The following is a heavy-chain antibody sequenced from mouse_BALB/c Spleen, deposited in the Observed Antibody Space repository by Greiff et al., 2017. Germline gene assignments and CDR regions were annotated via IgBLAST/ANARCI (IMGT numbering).Heavy chain of an antibody. CDR1: GFTFSSYA. J-gene: IGHJ3*01. Sequence: EVMLVESGGGLVKPGGSLKLSCAASGFTFSSYAMSWVRQTPEKRLEWVASISSGGSTYYPDSVKGRFTISRDNARNILYLQMSSLRSEDTAMYYCAREGGYDGGFAYWGQGTLVTVSA. V-gene: IGHV5-6-5*01. CDR3: AREGGYDGGFAY. CDR2: ISSGGST. D-gene: IGHD2-3*01.